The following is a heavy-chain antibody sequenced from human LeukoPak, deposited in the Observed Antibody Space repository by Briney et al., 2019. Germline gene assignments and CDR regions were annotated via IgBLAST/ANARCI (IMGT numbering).Heavy chain of an antibody. D-gene: IGHD5-12*01. J-gene: IGHJ4*02. CDR3: ARGVEYSGYDSPPDY. V-gene: IGHV1-2*04. CDR2: INPNSGGT. CDR1: GYTFTGYY. Sequence: ASVKVSCKASGYTFTGYYMHWVRQAPGQGLEWMGWINPNSGGTNYAQKFQGWVTMTRDTSISTAYMELSRLRSDDTAVYYCARGVEYSGYDSPPDYWGQGTLVTVSS.